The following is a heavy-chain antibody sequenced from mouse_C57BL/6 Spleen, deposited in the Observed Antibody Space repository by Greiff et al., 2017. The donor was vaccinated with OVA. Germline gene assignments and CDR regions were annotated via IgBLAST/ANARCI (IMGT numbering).Heavy chain of an antibody. J-gene: IGHJ4*01. V-gene: IGHV5-17*01. D-gene: IGHD4-1*01. CDR1: GFTFSDYG. CDR2: ISSGSSTI. CDR3: ARRLTGAYYYAMDY. Sequence: EVKLQESGGGLVKPGGSLKLSCAASGFTFSDYGMHWVRQAPEKGLEWVAYISSGSSTIYYADTVKGRFTISRDNAKNTLFLQMTSLRSEDTAMYYCARRLTGAYYYAMDYWGQGTSVTVSS.